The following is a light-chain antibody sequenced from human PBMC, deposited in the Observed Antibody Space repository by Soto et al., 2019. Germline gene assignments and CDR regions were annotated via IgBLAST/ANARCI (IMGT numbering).Light chain of an antibody. Sequence: QSALTQPASVSGPPGQSITISCTGTNSDVGIYNYVSWYQQHPGKAPKLMIYDVSNRPSGVSNRFSGSKSGNTASLTISGLQAEDEADYYCCSYTSSSTYVFGTGTKLTVL. CDR3: CSYTSSSTYV. V-gene: IGLV2-14*03. J-gene: IGLJ1*01. CDR1: NSDVGIYNY. CDR2: DVS.